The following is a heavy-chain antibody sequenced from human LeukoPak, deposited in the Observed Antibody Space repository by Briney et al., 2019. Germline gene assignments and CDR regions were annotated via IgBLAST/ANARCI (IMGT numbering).Heavy chain of an antibody. V-gene: IGHV3-21*01. Sequence: GGSLRLSCAASGFTFSSYSMNWVRQAPGKGLEWVSSISSSSYIYYADSVKGRFTISRDNAKNSLYLQMNSLRAEDTAVYYCARDNGYVDLNAFDIWGQGTMVTVSS. D-gene: IGHD5-12*01. J-gene: IGHJ3*02. CDR2: ISSSSYI. CDR3: ARDNGYVDLNAFDI. CDR1: GFTFSSYS.